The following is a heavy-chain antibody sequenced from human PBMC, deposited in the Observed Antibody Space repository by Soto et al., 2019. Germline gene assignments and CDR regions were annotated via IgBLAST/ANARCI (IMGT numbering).Heavy chain of an antibody. D-gene: IGHD3-9*01. CDR2: INSDGSST. CDR1: GFTFSSYW. V-gene: IGHV3-74*01. CDR3: ARGPRSYYDILTGPHYGMDV. J-gene: IGHJ6*02. Sequence: PGGSLRLSCAASGFTFSSYWMHWVRQAPGKGLVWVSRINSDGSSTSYADSVKGRFTISRDNAKNTLYLQMNSLRAEDTAVYYCARGPRSYYDILTGPHYGMDVWDQGTTVTVSS.